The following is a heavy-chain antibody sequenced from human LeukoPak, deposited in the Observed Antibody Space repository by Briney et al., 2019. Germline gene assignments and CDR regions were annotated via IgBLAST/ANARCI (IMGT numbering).Heavy chain of an antibody. Sequence: GGSLRLSCAASGFTFNKYTMNWVRQAPGKGLEWVSSISTSSSYIYYADSVKGRFTISRDNAKNSLYLQMNSLRAEDTAVYYCARGGYSYGYAYYYYYMDVWGKGTTVTVSS. CDR3: ARGGYSYGYAYYYYYMDV. V-gene: IGHV3-21*01. J-gene: IGHJ6*03. CDR2: ISTSSSYI. D-gene: IGHD5-18*01. CDR1: GFTFNKYT.